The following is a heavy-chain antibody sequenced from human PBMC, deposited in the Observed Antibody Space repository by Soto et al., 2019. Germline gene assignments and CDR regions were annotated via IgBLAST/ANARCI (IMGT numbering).Heavy chain of an antibody. J-gene: IGHJ4*02. CDR3: ARVPDSSSWYDY. D-gene: IGHD6-13*01. CDR2: IIPIFGTA. CDR1: GGTFSSYT. V-gene: IGHV1-69*13. Sequence: ASVKVSCKASGGTFSSYTISWVRQAPGQGLEWTGGIIPIFGTANYAQKFQGRVTITADESTSTAYMELSSLRSEDTAVYYCARVPDSSSWYDYWGQGTLVTVSS.